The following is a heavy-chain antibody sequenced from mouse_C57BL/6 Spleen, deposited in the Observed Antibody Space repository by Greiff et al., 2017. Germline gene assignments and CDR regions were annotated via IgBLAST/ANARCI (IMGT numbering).Heavy chain of an antibody. CDR1: GYAFSSSW. J-gene: IGHJ1*03. Sequence: VQLQQSGPELVKPGASVKISCKASGYAFSSSWMNWVKQRPGKGLEWIGRIYPGDGDTNYNGKFKGKATLTADKSSSTAYMQLSSLTSEDSAVYFCARGGTTVYFDVWGTGTTVTVSS. D-gene: IGHD1-1*01. V-gene: IGHV1-82*01. CDR2: IYPGDGDT. CDR3: ARGGTTVYFDV.